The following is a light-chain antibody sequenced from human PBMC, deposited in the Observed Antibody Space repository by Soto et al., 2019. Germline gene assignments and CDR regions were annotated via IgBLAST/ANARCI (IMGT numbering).Light chain of an antibody. Sequence: EIVLTQSPATLSLSPGERATLSCRASQSVSSYLACYQQKPGQAPRLLIYDASNRATGIPARFSGSGSGTDFTLTIISLEPEDFAVYYCQQRSNWPRITFGQGTRLEIK. CDR1: QSVSSY. J-gene: IGKJ5*01. CDR2: DAS. V-gene: IGKV3-11*01. CDR3: QQRSNWPRIT.